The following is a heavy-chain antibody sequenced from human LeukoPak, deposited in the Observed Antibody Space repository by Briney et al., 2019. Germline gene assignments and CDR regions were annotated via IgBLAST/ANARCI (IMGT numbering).Heavy chain of an antibody. D-gene: IGHD3-3*01. CDR3: ASLNNHYDFWSSAAFDI. CDR2: INAGNGNT. Sequence: ASVKVSCKASGYTFTSYAMHWVRQAPGQRLEWMGWINAGNGNTKYSQKFQGRVTITRDTSASTAYMELSSLRSEDTAVYYCASLNNHYDFWSSAAFDIWGQGTMVTVSS. CDR1: GYTFTSYA. J-gene: IGHJ3*02. V-gene: IGHV1-3*01.